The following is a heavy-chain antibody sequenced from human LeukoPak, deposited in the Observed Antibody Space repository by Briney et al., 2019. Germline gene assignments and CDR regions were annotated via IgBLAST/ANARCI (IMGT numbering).Heavy chain of an antibody. CDR1: GYSISSGYY. D-gene: IGHD2-21*01. Sequence: KPSETLSLTCAVSGYSISSGYYWGWIRQPPGKGLEWIGSIYHSGSTYYNPSLKSRVTMSVDTSKNQFSLKLSSVTAADTAVYYCARRMTILWWPFDYWGQGTLVTVSS. J-gene: IGHJ4*02. CDR2: IYHSGST. CDR3: ARRMTILWWPFDY. V-gene: IGHV4-38-2*01.